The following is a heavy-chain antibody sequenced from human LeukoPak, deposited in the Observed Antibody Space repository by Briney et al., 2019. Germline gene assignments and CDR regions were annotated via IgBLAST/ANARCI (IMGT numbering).Heavy chain of an antibody. D-gene: IGHD3-3*01. V-gene: IGHV1-69*05. CDR2: IIPIFGTA. J-gene: IGHJ5*02. CDR3: ARADHYDFWSGYLNWFDP. CDR1: GGTFSSYA. Sequence: SVKVSCKASGGTFSSYAISWVRQAPGQGLEWMGGIIPIFGTANYAQKLQGRVTMTTDTSTSTAYMELRSLRSDDTAVYYCARADHYDFWSGYLNWFDPWGQGTLVTVSS.